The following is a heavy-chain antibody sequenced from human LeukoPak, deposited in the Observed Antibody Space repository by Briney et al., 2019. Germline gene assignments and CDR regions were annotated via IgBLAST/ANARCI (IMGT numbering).Heavy chain of an antibody. D-gene: IGHD3-10*01. Sequence: GGSLRLSCAASGFTFSSYWMSWVRQAPGKGLEWVAVIWYDGSNKYYADSVKGRFTISRDNSKNTLYLQMNSLRAEDTAVYYCARPLWFGELSLGYWGQGTLVTVSS. J-gene: IGHJ4*02. CDR2: IWYDGSNK. CDR3: ARPLWFGELSLGY. V-gene: IGHV3-33*08. CDR1: GFTFSSYW.